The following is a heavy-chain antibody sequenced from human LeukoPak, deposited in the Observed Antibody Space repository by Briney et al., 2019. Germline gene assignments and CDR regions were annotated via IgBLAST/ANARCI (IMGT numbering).Heavy chain of an antibody. V-gene: IGHV4-39*07. J-gene: IGHJ4*02. CDR2: IHYSGNT. CDR3: ARYYDSRTTFDY. Sequence: RASETLSLTCTVSGGSISSSSYYWGWIRQPPGKGLEWIGYIHYSGNTYYNPSLKSRVTMSVDTSKNQFSLTLSSVTAVDTAVYHCARYYDSRTTFDYWGQGALVTVSS. D-gene: IGHD3-22*01. CDR1: GGSISSSSYY.